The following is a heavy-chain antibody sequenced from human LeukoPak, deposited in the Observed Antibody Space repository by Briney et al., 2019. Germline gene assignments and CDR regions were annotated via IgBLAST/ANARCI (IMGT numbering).Heavy chain of an antibody. J-gene: IGHJ3*02. Sequence: GGSLRLSCVASGSTFDSYWMTWVRQAPGKGLEWVGFIRSKAYGGTTKNAASVKGRFAISRDDSRSIAYLQMNSLKTEDTAVYYCTRRYNYDSSGYYYVRDAFDIWGQGTMVTVSS. CDR1: GSTFDSYW. CDR3: TRRYNYDSSGYYYVRDAFDI. CDR2: IRSKAYGGTT. V-gene: IGHV3-49*04. D-gene: IGHD3-22*01.